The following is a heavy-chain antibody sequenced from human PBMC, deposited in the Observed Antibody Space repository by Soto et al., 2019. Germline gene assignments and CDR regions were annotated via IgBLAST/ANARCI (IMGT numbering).Heavy chain of an antibody. V-gene: IGHV1-2*02. J-gene: IGHJ6*04. CDR1: GYTFTGYY. D-gene: IGHD3-16*01. Sequence: RASVKVSCKASGYTFTGYYMHWVRQAPGQGLEWMGWINPNSGGTNYEQKFQGRVTMTRDTSISTAYMELSRLRSDDTAVYYCARDIDLGNYYYGMDVWGKGTTVTVSS. CDR3: ARDIDLGNYYYGMDV. CDR2: INPNSGGT.